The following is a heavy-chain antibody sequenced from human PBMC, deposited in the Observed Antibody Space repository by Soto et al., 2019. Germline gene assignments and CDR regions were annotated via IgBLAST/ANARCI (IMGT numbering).Heavy chain of an antibody. J-gene: IGHJ5*02. Sequence: SETLSLTCTVSGGSISSYYWSWIRQPPGKGLEWIGYIYYSGSTNYNPSLKSRVTISVDTSKNQFSLKLSSVTAADTAVYYCARHQGLFSGFDPWGQGTLVTVSS. CDR3: ARHQGLFSGFDP. D-gene: IGHD2-21*01. CDR2: IYYSGST. V-gene: IGHV4-59*08. CDR1: GGSISSYY.